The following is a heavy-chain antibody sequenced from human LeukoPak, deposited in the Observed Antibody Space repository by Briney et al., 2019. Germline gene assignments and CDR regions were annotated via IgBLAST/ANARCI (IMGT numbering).Heavy chain of an antibody. D-gene: IGHD6-13*01. CDR3: VSLYSSSWYNYFDY. J-gene: IGHJ4*02. CDR1: GFTFSSYA. V-gene: IGHV3-23*01. Sequence: GGSLRLSCAASGFTFSSYAMSWVRQAPGKGLEWVSAISGSGGSTYYADSVRGRFTISRDNSKNTLYLQMNSLRAEDTAVFYCVSLYSSSWYNYFDYWGQGTLVTVSS. CDR2: ISGSGGST.